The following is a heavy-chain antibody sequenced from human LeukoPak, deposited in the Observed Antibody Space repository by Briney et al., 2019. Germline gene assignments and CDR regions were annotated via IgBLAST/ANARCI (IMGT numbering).Heavy chain of an antibody. CDR3: ARQAITSDYFDS. CDR1: GFTFTSYW. V-gene: IGHV5-51*01. Sequence: GESLKISCKASGFTFTSYWIGWVRQMPGKGLEWMGIIYPADSDTRGSPSFQGQVTMSADKSTNTAYLQWSSLKASDTAMYYCARQAITSDYFDSCGQGTLVTVSS. J-gene: IGHJ4*02. D-gene: IGHD3-10*01. CDR2: IYPADSDT.